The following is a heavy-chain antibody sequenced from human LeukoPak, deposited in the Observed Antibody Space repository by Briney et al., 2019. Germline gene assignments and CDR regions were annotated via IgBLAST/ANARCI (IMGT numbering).Heavy chain of an antibody. V-gene: IGHV1-18*01. CDR1: GYTFTSYG. J-gene: IGHJ5*02. D-gene: IGHD4-23*01. Sequence: ASVKVSCKASGYTFTSYGISWVRQAPGQGLEWMGWISAYNGNTNYAQKLQGRVTMTTDTSTSTAYMELRSLRSDDTAAYYCAGTTVVTRPFDPWGQGTLVTVSS. CDR3: AGTTVVTRPFDP. CDR2: ISAYNGNT.